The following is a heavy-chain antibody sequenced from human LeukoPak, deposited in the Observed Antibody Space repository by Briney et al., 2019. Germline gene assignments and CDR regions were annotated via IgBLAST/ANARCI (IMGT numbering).Heavy chain of an antibody. Sequence: SETLSLTCAVYGGSFSGYYWNWIRQPPGKGLEWIGEINQSGSTNYNPSLKSRVTISVDTSKNDFSLKLSSVTAADTAVYYCARGRHYDILTGYYNERYFDYWGQGTLVTVSS. CDR3: ARGRHYDILTGYYNERYFDY. CDR1: GGSFSGYY. D-gene: IGHD3-9*01. J-gene: IGHJ4*02. CDR2: INQSGST. V-gene: IGHV4-34*01.